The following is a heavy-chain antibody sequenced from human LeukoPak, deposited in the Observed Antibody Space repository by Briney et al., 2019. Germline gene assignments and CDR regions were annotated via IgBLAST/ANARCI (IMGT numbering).Heavy chain of an antibody. CDR1: GGSFSGYY. CDR2: INHSGST. Sequence: SETLSLTCAVYGGSFSGYYWSWIRQPPGKGLEWIGEINHSGSTNYNPSLKSRVTISVDTSKNPFSLKLSSVTAADTAVYYCARGDIIVVVPAAGEYYYYGMDVWGQGTTVTVSS. D-gene: IGHD2-2*01. J-gene: IGHJ6*02. V-gene: IGHV4-34*01. CDR3: ARGDIIVVVPAAGEYYYYGMDV.